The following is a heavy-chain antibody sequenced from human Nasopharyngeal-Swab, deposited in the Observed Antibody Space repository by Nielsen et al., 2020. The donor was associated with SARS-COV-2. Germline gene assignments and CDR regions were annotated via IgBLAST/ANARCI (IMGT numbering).Heavy chain of an antibody. D-gene: IGHD4-23*01. CDR2: IWYDGSNK. J-gene: IGHJ3*02. V-gene: IGHV3-33*01. Sequence: GESLKISCAASGFTFSSYGMHWVRQAPGKGLEWVAVIWYDGSNKYYVDSVKGRFTISRDNSKNTLYLQMNSLRAEDTAVYYCARDPPTVVTPDDAFDIWGQGTMVTVSS. CDR1: GFTFSSYG. CDR3: ARDPPTVVTPDDAFDI.